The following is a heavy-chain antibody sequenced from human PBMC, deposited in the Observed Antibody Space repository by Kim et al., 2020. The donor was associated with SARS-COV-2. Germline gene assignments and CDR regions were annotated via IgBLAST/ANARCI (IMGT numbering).Heavy chain of an antibody. CDR2: IIPIFGTA. Sequence: SVKVSCKASGGTFSSYAISWVRQAPGQGLEWMGGIIPIFGTANYAQKFQGRVTITADESTSTAYMELSSLRSEDTAVYYCASDYGPRGGPDYWGQGTLVTVSS. J-gene: IGHJ4*02. CDR3: ASDYGPRGGPDY. D-gene: IGHD4-17*01. V-gene: IGHV1-69*13. CDR1: GGTFSSYA.